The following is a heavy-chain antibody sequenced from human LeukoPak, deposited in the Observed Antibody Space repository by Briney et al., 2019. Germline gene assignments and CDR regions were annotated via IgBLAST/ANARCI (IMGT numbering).Heavy chain of an antibody. D-gene: IGHD5-18*01. CDR1: GYSISSGYY. Sequence: SETLSLTCAVSGYSISSGYYWGWILQPPGKGLEWIGSIYHSGSTYYNPCLKSRVTISVDTSKNQFSLKLSSVTAADTAVYYCARVGPRGSYGFDYWGQGTLVTVSS. CDR2: IYHSGST. J-gene: IGHJ4*02. V-gene: IGHV4-38-2*01. CDR3: ARVGPRGSYGFDY.